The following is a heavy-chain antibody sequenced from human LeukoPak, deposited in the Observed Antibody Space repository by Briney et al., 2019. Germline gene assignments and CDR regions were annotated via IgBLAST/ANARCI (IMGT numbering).Heavy chain of an antibody. CDR3: AREGYGFYDY. CDR1: GFTFSSYE. Sequence: GGSLRLSCAASGFTFSSYEMNWVRQAPGKGLEWVSYISSSGSTIYYADSVKGRFTISRDNAKNSLYLQMNSLRAEDTAVYYGAREGYGFYDYWGQGTLVTVSS. V-gene: IGHV3-48*03. D-gene: IGHD5-18*01. J-gene: IGHJ4*02. CDR2: ISSSGSTI.